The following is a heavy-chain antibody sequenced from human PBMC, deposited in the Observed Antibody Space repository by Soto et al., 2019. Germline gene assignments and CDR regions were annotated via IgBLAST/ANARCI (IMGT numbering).Heavy chain of an antibody. CDR1: GFTFSSYS. CDR3: ARDVQLWSKVGYYFDY. J-gene: IGHJ4*02. V-gene: IGHV3-21*01. D-gene: IGHD5-18*01. CDR2: ISSSSSYI. Sequence: GGSLRLSCAASGFTFSSYSMNWVRQAPGKGLEWVSSISSSSSYIYYADSVKGRFTISRDNAKNSLYLQMNSLRAEDTAVYYCARDVQLWSKVGYYFDYWGQGTLVTVSS.